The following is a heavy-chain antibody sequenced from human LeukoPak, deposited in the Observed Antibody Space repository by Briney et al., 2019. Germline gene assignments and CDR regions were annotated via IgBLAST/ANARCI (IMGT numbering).Heavy chain of an antibody. CDR3: ARSRGYSYGLRVGYYYYMDV. D-gene: IGHD5-18*01. CDR2: VYDSGRT. Sequence: PSETLSLTCAVSGGSISSGTYSWTWMREPPWKGLERIGDVYDSGRTFNNPSLNSRVTISVETSKSQFSLKLSSVTAADTAVYYCARSRGYSYGLRVGYYYYMDVWGKGTTVTVSS. V-gene: IGHV4-30-4*07. J-gene: IGHJ6*03. CDR1: GGSISSGTYS.